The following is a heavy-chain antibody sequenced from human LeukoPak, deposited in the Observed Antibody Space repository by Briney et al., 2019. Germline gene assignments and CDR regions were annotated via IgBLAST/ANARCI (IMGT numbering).Heavy chain of an antibody. CDR3: ARSTFGDLFFDY. V-gene: IGHV4-59*01. J-gene: IGHJ4*02. CDR2: IYYSGST. D-gene: IGHD3-10*01. Sequence: SETLSLTCTVSGGSISSYYWSWIRQSPGKGLERIGYIYYSGSTNYNPSLKSRVTISVDTSKNQFSLKLSSVTAADTAVYYCARSTFGDLFFDYWGQGTLVTVSS. CDR1: GGSISSYY.